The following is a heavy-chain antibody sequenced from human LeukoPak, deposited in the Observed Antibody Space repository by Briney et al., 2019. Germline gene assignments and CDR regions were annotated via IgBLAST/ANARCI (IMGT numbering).Heavy chain of an antibody. CDR2: TSYDGSNK. V-gene: IGHV3-30-3*01. D-gene: IGHD3-16*01. J-gene: IGHJ3*02. CDR1: GFTFSSYA. Sequence: GRSLRLSCAASGFTFSSYAMHWVRQAPVKGLEWVAVTSYDGSNKYYADSVKGRFTISRDNSKNTLYLQMNSLRAEDTAVYYCARGGAFDIWGQGTMVTVSS. CDR3: ARGGAFDI.